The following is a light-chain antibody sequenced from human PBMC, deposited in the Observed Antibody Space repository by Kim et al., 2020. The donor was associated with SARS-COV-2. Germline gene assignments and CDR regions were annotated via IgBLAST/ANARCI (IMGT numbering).Light chain of an antibody. CDR3: QQFENLPIT. J-gene: IGKJ5*01. CDR1: QDIGNY. Sequence: DIQMTQSPSSLSASVGDRVTITCQASQDIGNYLTWYQQKPGKPPKVLIYDASNLQTGVPSRFSGSGSGTHFSLTVSSLQPEDIATYYCQQFENLPITFGQGTRLEIK. V-gene: IGKV1-33*01. CDR2: DAS.